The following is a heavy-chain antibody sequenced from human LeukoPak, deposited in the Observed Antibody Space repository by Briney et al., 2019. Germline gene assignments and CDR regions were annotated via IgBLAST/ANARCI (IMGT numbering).Heavy chain of an antibody. CDR2: IYTSGST. Sequence: SETLSLTCTVSGGSISSYYWSWIRQPAGKGLEWIGRIYTSGSTNYNPSLKSRVTMSVDTSKNQFSLKLSSVTAADTAVYYCARLMAAAQNFHYFDYWGQGTLVTVSS. J-gene: IGHJ4*02. CDR1: GGSISSYY. CDR3: ARLMAAAQNFHYFDY. V-gene: IGHV4-4*07. D-gene: IGHD6-13*01.